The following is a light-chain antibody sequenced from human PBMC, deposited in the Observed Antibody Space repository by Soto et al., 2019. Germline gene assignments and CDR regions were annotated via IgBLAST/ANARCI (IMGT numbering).Light chain of an antibody. J-gene: IGKJ1*01. Sequence: EIVMTQSPATLSVSPGESATLSCRASQSVSNDLAWYQHKPGQAPRLLIYGASTRATGMPARFSGSGSGTEFTLTISSLQSEDFAVYYCQQYNNWPPWTFGRGTKVEIK. CDR3: QQYNNWPPWT. CDR1: QSVSND. V-gene: IGKV3-15*01. CDR2: GAS.